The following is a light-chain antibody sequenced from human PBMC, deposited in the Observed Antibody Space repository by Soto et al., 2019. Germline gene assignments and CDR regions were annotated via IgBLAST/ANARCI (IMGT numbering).Light chain of an antibody. V-gene: IGKV3-20*01. Sequence: EIVLTQSPGTLSLSPGERATLSCRASQRVSSSYLAWYQQKPGQAPRLLIYGASSRSTGIPDRFSGSGSGTDFTLTISRLEPEDVAVYYCQQYGSSPVTFGQGTKVEIK. CDR1: QRVSSSY. CDR2: GAS. J-gene: IGKJ1*01. CDR3: QQYGSSPVT.